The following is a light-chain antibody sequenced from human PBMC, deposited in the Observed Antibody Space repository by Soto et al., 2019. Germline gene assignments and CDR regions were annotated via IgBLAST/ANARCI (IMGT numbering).Light chain of an antibody. J-gene: IGLJ1*01. CDR1: SSDVGGYNY. V-gene: IGLV2-8*01. CDR2: DVS. CDR3: SSYEGSNNWV. Sequence: QSALTQPPSASGSPGQSVTISCTGTSSDVGGYNYVSWYQQHPDKAPKLMIYDVSKRPSGVPDRFSGSKSGNTASLTVSGLQAEDEADYYCSSYEGSNNWVFGTGTKVTVL.